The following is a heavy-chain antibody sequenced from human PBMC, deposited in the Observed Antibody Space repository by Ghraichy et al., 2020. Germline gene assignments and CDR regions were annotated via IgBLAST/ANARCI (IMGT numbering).Heavy chain of an antibody. J-gene: IGHJ6*02. CDR1: GFIFSTYD. CDR3: ANTFEGDYGMDV. V-gene: IGHV3-30*18. Sequence: GGSLRLSCVASGFIFSTYDMHWVRQAPGKGLEWVTCISYYGSRKSYADSVKGRFTISRDNSKNTLSLQMNSLRAEDTAVYYCANTFEGDYGMDVWGQGTTVTVSS. CDR2: ISYYGSRK. D-gene: IGHD2/OR15-2a*01.